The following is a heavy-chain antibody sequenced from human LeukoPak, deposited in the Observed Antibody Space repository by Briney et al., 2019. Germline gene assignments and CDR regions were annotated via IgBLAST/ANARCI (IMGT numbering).Heavy chain of an antibody. CDR1: GFTFSNYG. CDR3: ARDDDYGDYGPIWYFDL. V-gene: IGHV3-33*01. Sequence: GGSLRLSCAASGFTFSNYGMHWVRQAPGKGLEWVAIIWYDGSNKYYADSVKGRFTISRDNGKNSLHLQMHSLRAEDTAVYYCARDDDYGDYGPIWYFDLWGRGTLVTVSS. J-gene: IGHJ2*01. D-gene: IGHD4-17*01. CDR2: IWYDGSNK.